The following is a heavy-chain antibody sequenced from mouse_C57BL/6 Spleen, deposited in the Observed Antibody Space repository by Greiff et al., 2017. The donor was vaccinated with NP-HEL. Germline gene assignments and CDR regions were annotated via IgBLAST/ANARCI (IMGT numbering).Heavy chain of an antibody. CDR3: ARDDSLNWYFDV. CDR2: IYPGDGAT. CDR1: GYAFSSSW. Sequence: QVQLQQSGPELVKPGASVKISCKASGYAFSSSWMNWVKQRPGKGLEWIGRIYPGDGATNYNGKFKGKATLTADKSSSTAYMQLSSLTSEDSAVYFCARDDSLNWYFDVWGTGTTVTVSS. J-gene: IGHJ1*03. V-gene: IGHV1-82*01. D-gene: IGHD2-13*01.